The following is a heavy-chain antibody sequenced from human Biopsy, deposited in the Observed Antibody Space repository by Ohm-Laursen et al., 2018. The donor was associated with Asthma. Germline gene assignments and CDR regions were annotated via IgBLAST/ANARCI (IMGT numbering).Heavy chain of an antibody. J-gene: IGHJ6*02. Sequence: GSSVKVSCKASGDSVSNYAISWVRQAPGQGLEWMGGLIPVLGTPDHAQMFEGRVTITADESTSTAYMELSSLSSEDTAVYYCARGYSGSDRIVYYYSGLEVWGQGTTVTVSS. CDR2: LIPVLGTP. D-gene: IGHD5-12*01. CDR1: GDSVSNYA. V-gene: IGHV1-69*01. CDR3: ARGYSGSDRIVYYYSGLEV.